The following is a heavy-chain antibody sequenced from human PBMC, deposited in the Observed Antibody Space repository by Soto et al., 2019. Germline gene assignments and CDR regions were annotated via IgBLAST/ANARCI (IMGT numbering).Heavy chain of an antibody. D-gene: IGHD3-10*01. J-gene: IGHJ4*02. CDR2: IWYDGSNK. CDR1: GFTFSSYG. Sequence: GGSLILSCAASGFTFSSYGMHWVRQAPGKGLEWVAVIWYDGSNKYYADSVKGRFTISRDNSKNTLYLQMNSLRAEDTAVYYCARDFTMVRGVIDYWGQGTLVTVSS. V-gene: IGHV3-33*01. CDR3: ARDFTMVRGVIDY.